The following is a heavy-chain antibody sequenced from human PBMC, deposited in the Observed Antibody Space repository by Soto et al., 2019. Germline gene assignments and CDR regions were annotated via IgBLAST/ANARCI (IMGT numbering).Heavy chain of an antibody. CDR2: ITGSGGST. Sequence: EVQLLESGGGLVQPGGSLRLSCAASGFTFSTYAMIWVRQAPGKGLEWVSVITGSGGSTYYADSVKGRFTISRDTSKNTLFLQMNSLRAEDTAVYHCAKDRYGDYGGIDYWGQGTMVTVSS. CDR3: AKDRYGDYGGIDY. J-gene: IGHJ4*02. V-gene: IGHV3-23*01. D-gene: IGHD4-17*01. CDR1: GFTFSTYA.